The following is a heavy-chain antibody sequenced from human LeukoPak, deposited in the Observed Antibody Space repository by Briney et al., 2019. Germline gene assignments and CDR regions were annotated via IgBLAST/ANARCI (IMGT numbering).Heavy chain of an antibody. D-gene: IGHD2-2*01. CDR2: MNPNSGNT. J-gene: IGHJ4*02. CDR3: ATHCSSTSCPG. Sequence: ASVKVSCKASGYTFTSYDINWVRQATGQGLEWMGWMNPNSGNTGYAQKFQSRVTITRNTSISTAYMELSSLRSEDTAVYYCATHCSSTSCPGWGQGTLVTVSS. CDR1: GYTFTSYD. V-gene: IGHV1-8*03.